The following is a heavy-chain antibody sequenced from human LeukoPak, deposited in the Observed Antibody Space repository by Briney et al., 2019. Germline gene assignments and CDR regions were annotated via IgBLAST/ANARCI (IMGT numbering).Heavy chain of an antibody. CDR1: GGTFSSYA. CDR3: ARGRGYGDYPTPYYFDY. J-gene: IGHJ4*02. V-gene: IGHV1-69*06. CDR2: IIPIFGTA. D-gene: IGHD4-17*01. Sequence: RASVKVSCKASGGTFSSYAISWVRQAPGQGLEWMGGIIPIFGTANYAQKFQGRVTITADKSTSTAYMELSSLRSEDTAVYYCARGRGYGDYPTPYYFDYWGQGTLITVSS.